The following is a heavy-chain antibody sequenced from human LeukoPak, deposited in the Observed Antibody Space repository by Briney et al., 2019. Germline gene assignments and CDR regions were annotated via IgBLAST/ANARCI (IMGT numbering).Heavy chain of an antibody. CDR2: ISAYNGHT. V-gene: IGHV1-18*01. D-gene: IGHD3-22*01. J-gene: IGHJ4*02. CDR3: ARGSPSRRFYDSSGYYSYYFDY. Sequence: ASVKVSCKASGYTFINYGISWVRQAPGQGLEWMGWISAYNGHTKFAQKVQGRVTMTADTSTSTAYMELRSLRSDDTAVYYCARGSPSRRFYDSSGYYSYYFDYWGQGTLVTVSS. CDR1: GYTFINYG.